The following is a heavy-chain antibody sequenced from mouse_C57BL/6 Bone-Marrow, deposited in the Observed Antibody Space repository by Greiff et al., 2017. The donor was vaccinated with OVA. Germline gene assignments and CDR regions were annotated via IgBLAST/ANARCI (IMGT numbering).Heavy chain of an antibody. Sequence: DVQLQESGPELVKPGASVKISCKASGYSFTGYYMHWVKQSHGNILDWIGYIYPYNGVSSYNQKFKGKATLTVDKSSSTAYMELRSLTSEDSAVYYCAREGTTVVEDYFDYWGQGTTLTVSS. CDR2: IYPYNGVS. V-gene: IGHV1-31*01. D-gene: IGHD1-1*01. CDR1: GYSFTGYY. J-gene: IGHJ2*01. CDR3: AREGTTVVEDYFDY.